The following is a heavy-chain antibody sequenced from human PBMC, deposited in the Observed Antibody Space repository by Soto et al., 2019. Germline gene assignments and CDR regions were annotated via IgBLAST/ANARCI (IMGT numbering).Heavy chain of an antibody. D-gene: IGHD1-20*01. Sequence: QLQLQESGPGLVKPSETLSLTCTVSGGSISSSSYYWGWIRQPPGKGLEWIGSIYYSGSTYYNPSLKSRVTISVDTSKNQFSLKLSSVTAADTGVYYCARGKGDRPYNWNDVPSDAFHIWGQGTMVTVSS. CDR3: ARGKGDRPYNWNDVPSDAFHI. V-gene: IGHV4-39*01. CDR1: GGSISSSSYY. J-gene: IGHJ3*02. CDR2: IYYSGST.